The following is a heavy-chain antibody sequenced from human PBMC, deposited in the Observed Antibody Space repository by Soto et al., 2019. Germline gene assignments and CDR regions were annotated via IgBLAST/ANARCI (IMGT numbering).Heavy chain of an antibody. Sequence: GGSLRLSCAASGFTFSSHGMHWVRQAPGKGLEWVAVIWYDGSNKYYADSVKGRFTISRDNSKNTLYLQMNSLRAEYTAVYYCSRDIFGSGICLLGLSPGVGLTYYYYGMDAWGQGTTVTVSS. J-gene: IGHJ6*02. CDR1: GFTFSSHG. CDR3: SRDIFGSGICLLGLSPGVGLTYYYYGMDA. D-gene: IGHD3-10*01. CDR2: IWYDGSNK. V-gene: IGHV3-33*01.